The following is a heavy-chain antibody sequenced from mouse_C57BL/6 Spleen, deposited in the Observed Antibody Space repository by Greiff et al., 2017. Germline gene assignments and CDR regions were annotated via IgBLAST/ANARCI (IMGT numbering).Heavy chain of an antibody. Sequence: VKLVESGPGLVQPSQSLSITCTVSGFSLTSYGVHWVRQSPGKGLEWLGVIWRGGSTDYNAAFMSRLSITKDNSKGQVFFKMNSLQADDTAIYYCAKVRDYSNYYAMDYWGQGTSVTVSS. J-gene: IGHJ4*01. CDR3: AKVRDYSNYYAMDY. D-gene: IGHD2-5*01. V-gene: IGHV2-5*01. CDR1: GFSLTSYG. CDR2: IWRGGST.